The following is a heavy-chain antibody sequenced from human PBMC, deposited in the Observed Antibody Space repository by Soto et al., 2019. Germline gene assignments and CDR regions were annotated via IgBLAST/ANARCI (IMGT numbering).Heavy chain of an antibody. CDR1: GFTFSSYS. V-gene: IGHV3-48*02. J-gene: IGHJ6*02. CDR3: ASALRGYDFWSGYPPLDF. CDR2: ISSSSSTI. Sequence: EVQLVESGGGLVQPGGSLRLSCAASGFTFSSYSMNWVRQAPGKGLEWVSYISSSSSTIYYADSVKGRFTISRDNAKNSLYLQMNSLRDEDTAVYYCASALRGYDFWSGYPPLDFWGQGTTVTVSS. D-gene: IGHD3-3*01.